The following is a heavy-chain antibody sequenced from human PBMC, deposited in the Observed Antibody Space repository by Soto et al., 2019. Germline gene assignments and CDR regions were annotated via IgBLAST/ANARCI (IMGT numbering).Heavy chain of an antibody. D-gene: IGHD6-19*01. CDR2: INAGNGNT. Sequence: QVQLVQSGAEEKKPGASVKVSCKASGYTFTGYAMHWVRQAPGHRLEWMGWINAGNGNTKYSQKFQGRVTITRDTSASTTYMELSSRRSEDTAVYSCARAVAVAADFDYWGQGTLVTVSS. CDR3: ARAVAVAADFDY. V-gene: IGHV1-3*05. CDR1: GYTFTGYA. J-gene: IGHJ4*02.